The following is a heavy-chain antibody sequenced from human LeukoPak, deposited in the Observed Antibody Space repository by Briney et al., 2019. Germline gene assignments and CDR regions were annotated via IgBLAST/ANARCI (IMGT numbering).Heavy chain of an antibody. V-gene: IGHV1-69*06. CDR1: GYTFTSYY. J-gene: IGHJ3*02. CDR3: ARTYYDFWSGYPDAFDI. D-gene: IGHD3-3*01. Sequence: ASVKVSCKASGYTFTSYYMHWVRQAPGQGLEWMGGIIPIFGTANYAQKFQGRVTITADKSTSTAYMELSSLRSEDTAVYYCARTYYDFWSGYPDAFDIWGQGTMVTVSS. CDR2: IIPIFGTA.